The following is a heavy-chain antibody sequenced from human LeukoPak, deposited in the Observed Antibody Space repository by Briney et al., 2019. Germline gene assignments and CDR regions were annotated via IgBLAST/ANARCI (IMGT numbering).Heavy chain of an antibody. V-gene: IGHV3-7*01. Sequence: GGSLRLACAASGFTFSTYWMACVRQAPGKGPEWVANIKQDATEKYYAESVKGRFTISRDNAKNSLYLQMNSLRAVDTAVYFCARDQLGALDYWGQGTLVTVSS. CDR1: GFTFSTYW. D-gene: IGHD1-26*01. CDR3: ARDQLGALDY. J-gene: IGHJ4*02. CDR2: IKQDATEK.